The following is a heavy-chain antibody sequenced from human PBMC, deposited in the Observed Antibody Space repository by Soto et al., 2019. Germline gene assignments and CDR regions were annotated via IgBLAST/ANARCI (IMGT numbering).Heavy chain of an antibody. J-gene: IGHJ6*02. D-gene: IGHD6-13*01. CDR3: ATKGRWYVGYYYYGMDV. CDR2: CDPEDGET. V-gene: IGHV1-24*01. Sequence: QVQLVQSGAEVKKPGASVKVSCKVSGYTLTELSMPWVRQAPGKGLEWMGGCDPEDGETIYAQKVQGRVTMTEDTSTDPAYMEMRSLRSEDTAVYYCATKGRWYVGYYYYGMDVWGQGTTVTVSS. CDR1: GYTLTELS.